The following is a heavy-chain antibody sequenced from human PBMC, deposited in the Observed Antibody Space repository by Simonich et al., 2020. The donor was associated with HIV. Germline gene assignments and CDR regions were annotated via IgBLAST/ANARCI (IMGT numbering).Heavy chain of an antibody. CDR3: ARVWEPGAFDI. V-gene: IGHV3-48*03. Sequence: EVQLVESGGGLVQPGGSLRLSCAVSGFIFSSYEMNWVRQAPGKGLEWVSYSSSSGSTIYYADSVKGRFTISRDNAKNSLYLQMNILRAEDTAVYYCARVWEPGAFDIWGQGTMVTVSS. CDR2: SSSSGSTI. J-gene: IGHJ3*02. CDR1: GFIFSSYE. D-gene: IGHD1-26*01.